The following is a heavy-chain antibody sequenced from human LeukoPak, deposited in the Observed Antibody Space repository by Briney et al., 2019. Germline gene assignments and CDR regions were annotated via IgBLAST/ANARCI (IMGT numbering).Heavy chain of an antibody. CDR2: ISSSPTTT. Sequence: GGSLRLSCAASGFTFSSYNMDWVRQPPGKGLEWVSYISSSPTTTYYADSVKGRFTISRDNAKNSLYLQMNSLRDEDTAVYYCARRGAYGSGTYYNDFDIWGQGTVVTVSS. CDR1: GFTFSSYN. J-gene: IGHJ3*02. D-gene: IGHD3-10*01. V-gene: IGHV3-48*02. CDR3: ARRGAYGSGTYYNDFDI.